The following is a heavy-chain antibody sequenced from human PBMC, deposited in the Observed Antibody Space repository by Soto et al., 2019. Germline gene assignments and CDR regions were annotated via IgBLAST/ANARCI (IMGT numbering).Heavy chain of an antibody. V-gene: IGHV3-72*01. Sequence: GGSLRLSCAASGFTFSDHYMDLVRQAPGKGLEWVGRTRNKANSYTTEYAASVKGRFTISRDDSKNSLYLQMNSLKTEDAAVYYCARDLLGSGYYDYWGQGTLVTVS. CDR1: GFTFSDHY. J-gene: IGHJ4*02. CDR2: TRNKANSYTT. CDR3: ARDLLGSGYYDY. D-gene: IGHD2-15*01.